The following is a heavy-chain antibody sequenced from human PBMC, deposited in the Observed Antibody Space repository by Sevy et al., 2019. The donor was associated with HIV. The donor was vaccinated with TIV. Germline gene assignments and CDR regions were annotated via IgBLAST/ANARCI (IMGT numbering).Heavy chain of an antibody. D-gene: IGHD2-2*01. J-gene: IGHJ4*02. V-gene: IGHV3-74*01. CDR1: GFTFSNNW. CDR3: GRGYASGLIAY. CDR2: ISSDATTT. Sequence: GGSLRLSCVASGFTFSNNWMHWVRQVPGKGLLWVSGISSDATTTTYADSVKGRFTISRDNAKNTVSLQMNSLRVDDTAVYYCGRGYASGLIAYWGQGTLVTVSS.